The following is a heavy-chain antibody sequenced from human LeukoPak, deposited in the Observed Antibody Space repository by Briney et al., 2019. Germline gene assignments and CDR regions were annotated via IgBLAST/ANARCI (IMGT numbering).Heavy chain of an antibody. CDR1: GFIFSSYA. CDR3: AKVARRGVTFDAFDI. Sequence: PGGSLRLSCAASGFIFSSYAMSWVRQAPGKGLEWVSAISGSGGSTYHADSVKGRFNIYRDNSKSTLYLQMNSLRAEDTAVYYCAKVARRGVTFDAFDIWGQGTMVTVSS. J-gene: IGHJ3*02. D-gene: IGHD3-10*01. V-gene: IGHV3-23*01. CDR2: ISGSGGST.